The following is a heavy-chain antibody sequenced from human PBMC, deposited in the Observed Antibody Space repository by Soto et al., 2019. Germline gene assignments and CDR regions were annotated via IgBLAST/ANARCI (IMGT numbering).Heavy chain of an antibody. CDR3: VRLEGDYVYGMDV. Sequence: PSETLSLTCTVSGGSISSYYWSWIRQPPGKGLEWIGYIYYSGSTNYNPSLKSRVTISVDTSKNQFSLKLSSVTAADTAVYYCVRLEGDYVYGMDVWGHGTTVTVSS. CDR2: IYYSGST. J-gene: IGHJ6*02. CDR1: GGSISSYY. V-gene: IGHV4-59*08.